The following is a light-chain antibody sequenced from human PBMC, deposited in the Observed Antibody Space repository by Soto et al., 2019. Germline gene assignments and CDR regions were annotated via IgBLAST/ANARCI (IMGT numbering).Light chain of an antibody. CDR1: QNIDNY. J-gene: IGKJ2*01. CDR2: AAS. V-gene: IGKV1-39*01. CDR3: QQSYTTPVYT. Sequence: DIEMTQSPSSLSASVGDRVTITCRARQNIDNYINWYQQKPGKAPKLLIFAASSLQSGVPSRFSGSGSGTDFTLTISSLQPEDFATYYCQQSYTTPVYTFGQGTKIEIK.